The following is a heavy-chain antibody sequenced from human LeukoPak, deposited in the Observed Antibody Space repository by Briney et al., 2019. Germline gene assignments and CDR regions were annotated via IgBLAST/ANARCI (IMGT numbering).Heavy chain of an antibody. Sequence: ASVTVSCKASGGTFSSYAISWVRQAPGQGLEWMGRIIPILGIANYAQKFQGRVTITADKSTSTAYMELSSLRSEDTAVYYCARPRPDYGDYEFDYWGQGTLVTVSS. J-gene: IGHJ4*02. V-gene: IGHV1-69*04. CDR2: IIPILGIA. CDR3: ARPRPDYGDYEFDY. CDR1: GGTFSSYA. D-gene: IGHD4-17*01.